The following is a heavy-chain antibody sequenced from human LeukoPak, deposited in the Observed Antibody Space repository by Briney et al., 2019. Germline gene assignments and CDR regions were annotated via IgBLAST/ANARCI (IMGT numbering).Heavy chain of an antibody. V-gene: IGHV1-69*01. Sequence: SVKVSCKASGGTFSSYAISWVRQAPGRGLEWMGGIIPIFGTANYAQKFQGRVTITADESTSTAYMELSSLRSEDTAVYYCARGPTGGLIYFDYWGQGTLVTVSS. CDR3: ARGPTGGLIYFDY. J-gene: IGHJ4*02. CDR1: GGTFSSYA. CDR2: IIPIFGTA. D-gene: IGHD2-8*02.